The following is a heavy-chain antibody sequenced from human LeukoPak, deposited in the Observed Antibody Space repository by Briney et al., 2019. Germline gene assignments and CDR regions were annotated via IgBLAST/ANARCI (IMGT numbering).Heavy chain of an antibody. CDR3: ARAPRYDFWSGYYTDPAFDY. D-gene: IGHD3-3*01. V-gene: IGHV3-30*03. Sequence: GGSLRLSCAASGFPFSSYGMHWVHQAPGKGLEWVAVLSYDGSNEYYADSVKGRFTISRDNAKNTLYLQMNSLRAEDTAVYYCARAPRYDFWSGYYTDPAFDYWGQGTLVTVSS. J-gene: IGHJ4*02. CDR2: LSYDGSNE. CDR1: GFPFSSYG.